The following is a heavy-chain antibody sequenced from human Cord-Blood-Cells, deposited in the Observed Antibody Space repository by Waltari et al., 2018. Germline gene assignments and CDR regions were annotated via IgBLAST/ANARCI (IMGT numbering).Heavy chain of an antibody. V-gene: IGHV1-58*01. CDR2: IVVGSGNT. CDR1: GFTFTSSA. D-gene: IGHD1-26*01. CDR3: AAGGSYYYYYGMDV. Sequence: QMQLVQSGPEVKKPGTSVKVSCKASGFTFTSSAVQWVRQARGQRLEWIGWIVVGSGNTNYAQKFQERVTITRDMSTSTAYMELSSLRSEDTAVYYCAAGGSYYYYYGMDVWDQGTTVTVSS. J-gene: IGHJ6*02.